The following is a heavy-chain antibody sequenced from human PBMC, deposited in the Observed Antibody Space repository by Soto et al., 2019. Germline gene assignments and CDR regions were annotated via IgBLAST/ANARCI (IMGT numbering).Heavy chain of an antibody. Sequence: SETLSLTCAVSDYSISNGYYWGWIRQPPGKGLEWIGSIYYSGNTYYNPSLKSRVTISVDTSKNQFSLKLNSVTAADTAVYYCPRQGYGSGPNWFDSWGQGTLVTVSS. CDR1: DYSISNGYY. D-gene: IGHD3-10*01. CDR2: IYYSGNT. CDR3: PRQGYGSGPNWFDS. J-gene: IGHJ5*01. V-gene: IGHV4-38-2*01.